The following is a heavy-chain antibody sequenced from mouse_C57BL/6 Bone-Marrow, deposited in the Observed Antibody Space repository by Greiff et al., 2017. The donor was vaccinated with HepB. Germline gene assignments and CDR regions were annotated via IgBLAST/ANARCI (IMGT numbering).Heavy chain of an antibody. CDR1: GYSITSGYY. J-gene: IGHJ4*01. Sequence: ESGPGLVKPSQSLSLTCSVTGYSITSGYYWNWIRQFPGNKLEWMGYISYDGSNNYNPSLKNRISITRDTSKNQFFLKLNSVTTEDTATYYCARGGSRRAMDYWGQGTSVTVSS. CDR2: ISYDGSN. CDR3: ARGGSRRAMDY. V-gene: IGHV3-6*01.